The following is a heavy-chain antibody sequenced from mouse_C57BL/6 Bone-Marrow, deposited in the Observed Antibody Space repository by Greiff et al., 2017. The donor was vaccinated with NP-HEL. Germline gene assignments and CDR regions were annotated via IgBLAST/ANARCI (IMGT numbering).Heavy chain of an antibody. J-gene: IGHJ4*01. D-gene: IGHD2-2*01. CDR1: GYTFTSYG. CDR2: IYPRSGNT. V-gene: IGHV1-81*01. Sequence: VQLQQSGAELARPGASVKLSCKASGYTFTSYGISWVKQRTGQGLEWIGEIYPRSGNTYYNEKFKGKATLTADKSSSTAYMELRSLTSEDSAVYFCARCGYDAFYYAMDYWGQGTSVTVSS. CDR3: ARCGYDAFYYAMDY.